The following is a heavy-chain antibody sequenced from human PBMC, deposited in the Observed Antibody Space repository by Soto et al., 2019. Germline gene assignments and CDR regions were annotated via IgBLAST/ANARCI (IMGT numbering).Heavy chain of an antibody. CDR2: ITPYNGNT. CDR3: ARGEGFLDD. V-gene: IGHV1-18*01. Sequence: QVQLVQSGAEVKKPGASVKVSCKASGYTFINYGISWVRQAPGQGLEWMGWITPYNGNTNYAQKLQGRVTMTTDTSTSTADLEVRSLRSDDTAMYYCARGEGFLDDWGQGTMVTVSS. J-gene: IGHJ4*02. D-gene: IGHD2-15*01. CDR1: GYTFINYG.